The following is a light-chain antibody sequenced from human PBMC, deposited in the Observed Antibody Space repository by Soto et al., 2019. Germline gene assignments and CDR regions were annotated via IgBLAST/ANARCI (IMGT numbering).Light chain of an antibody. CDR3: QHRSNWPPTIT. V-gene: IGKV3-11*01. Sequence: ESVLTQSPSTLSLSPGLSTTHTCRASQSVTTFLAWYQQKPGKAPRLLXHDASDRATGIPARFSGSGAVKDFTLNISSLEPEDFAVYYCQHRSNWPPTITFGQGTRLEIK. CDR1: QSVTTF. CDR2: DAS. J-gene: IGKJ5*01.